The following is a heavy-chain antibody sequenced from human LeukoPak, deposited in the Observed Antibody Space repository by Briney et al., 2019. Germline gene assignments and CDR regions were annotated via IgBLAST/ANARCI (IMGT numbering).Heavy chain of an antibody. CDR1: GGTFSSYA. CDR3: AREVVVAETDYFDY. D-gene: IGHD2-15*01. Sequence: SVKISCKASGGTFSSYAISWVRQAPGQGLEWMGGIIPIFGTANYAQKFQGGVTITADESTSTAYMELSSLRSEDTAVYYCAREVVVAETDYFDYWGQGTPVTVSS. J-gene: IGHJ4*02. CDR2: IIPIFGTA. V-gene: IGHV1-69*13.